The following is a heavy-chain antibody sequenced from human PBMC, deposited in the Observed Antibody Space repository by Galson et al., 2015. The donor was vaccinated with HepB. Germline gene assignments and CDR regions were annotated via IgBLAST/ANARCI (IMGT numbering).Heavy chain of an antibody. D-gene: IGHD6-6*01. CDR2: IWYDGSNK. CDR1: GFTFSSYG. CDR3: ARDKQLEHYYYGMDV. J-gene: IGHJ6*02. V-gene: IGHV3-33*01. Sequence: SLRLSCAASGFTFSSYGMHWVRQAPGKGLEWVAVIWYDGSNKYYADSVKGRFTISRDNSKNTLYLQMNSLRAEDTAVYYCARDKQLEHYYYGMDVWGQGTTVTVSS.